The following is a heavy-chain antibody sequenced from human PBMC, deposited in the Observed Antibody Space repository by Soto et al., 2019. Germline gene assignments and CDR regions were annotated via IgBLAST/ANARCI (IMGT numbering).Heavy chain of an antibody. CDR2: IYYSGST. Sequence: PSETLSLTCTVSGGSISSYYWSWIRQPPGKGLEWIGYIYYSGSTNYNPSLKSRVTIPVDTSKNQFSLKLSSVTAADTAVYYCARGGDSSGYYYWIGAFDIWGQGTMVTVSS. CDR1: GGSISSYY. D-gene: IGHD3-22*01. J-gene: IGHJ3*02. CDR3: ARGGDSSGYYYWIGAFDI. V-gene: IGHV4-59*01.